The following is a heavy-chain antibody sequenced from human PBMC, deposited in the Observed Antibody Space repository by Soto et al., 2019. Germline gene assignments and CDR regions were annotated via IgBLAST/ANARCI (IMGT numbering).Heavy chain of an antibody. D-gene: IGHD6-6*01. CDR3: ARGRGLAARPQHLDH. J-gene: IGHJ4*02. V-gene: IGHV3-30*04. Sequence: QVHLVESGGGVVQPGGSLRLSCATSGFLFSGYAMHWVRQTPGKGLEWVAVISYDGKEKYYADSAEGRFTISRESCGVTLYLQMSSLRVEDTAVYYCARGRGLAARPQHLDHWGQGTLVTVSS. CDR1: GFLFSGYA. CDR2: ISYDGKEK.